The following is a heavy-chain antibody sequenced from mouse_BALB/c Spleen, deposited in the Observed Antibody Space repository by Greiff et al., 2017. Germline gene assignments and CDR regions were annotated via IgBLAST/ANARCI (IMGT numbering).Heavy chain of an antibody. CDR1: GFDFSRYW. D-gene: IGHD2-1*01. CDR2: INPGSSTI. Sequence: EVQLQESGGGLVQPGGSLNLSCAASGFDFSRYWMSWARQAPGKGQEWIGEINPGSSTINYTPSLKDKFIISRDNAKNTLYLQMSKVRSEDTALYYCARGGNSAWFAYWGQGTLVTVSA. V-gene: IGHV4-2*02. CDR3: ARGGNSAWFAY. J-gene: IGHJ3*01.